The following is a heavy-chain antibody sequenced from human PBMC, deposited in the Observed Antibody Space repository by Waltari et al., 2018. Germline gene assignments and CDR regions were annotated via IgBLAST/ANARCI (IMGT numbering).Heavy chain of an antibody. CDR1: GFTFSSYG. CDR3: ARDGGTGDLSFYWYFDL. V-gene: IGHV3-33*01. CDR2: IWYDGSNK. D-gene: IGHD7-27*01. Sequence: QVQLVESGGGVVQPGRSLRLSCAASGFTFSSYGMHWVRQAPGKGLEWVAVIWYDGSNKYYADSVKGRFTISRDNSKNTLYLQMNSLRAEDTAVYYCARDGGTGDLSFYWYFDLWGRGTLVTVSS. J-gene: IGHJ2*01.